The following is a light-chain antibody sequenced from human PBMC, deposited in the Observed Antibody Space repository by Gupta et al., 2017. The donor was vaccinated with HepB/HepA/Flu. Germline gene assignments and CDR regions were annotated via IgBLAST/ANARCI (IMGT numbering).Light chain of an antibody. CDR1: SSNIGAGYD. CDR2: GNS. CDR3: QSDYSSLSGHWV. J-gene: IGLJ3*02. Sequence: QSVLTQPPSVSGAPGQRVTISCPGSSSNIGAGYDVHWYQQLPGTAPKLLIYGNSNRPSGVPDRFSGSKSGTSASLAITGLQAEDEADYYCQSDYSSLSGHWVFGGGTKLTVL. V-gene: IGLV1-40*01.